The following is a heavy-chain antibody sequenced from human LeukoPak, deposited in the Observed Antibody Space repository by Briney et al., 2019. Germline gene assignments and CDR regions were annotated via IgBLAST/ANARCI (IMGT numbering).Heavy chain of an antibody. CDR2: IYYSVIT. V-gene: IGHV4-59*01. CDR1: GGSISSYY. Sequence: PSETLSLNCTVPGGSISSYYWSWIRQPPGKGLEWIGYIYYSVITNYNPSLKSRVTISVDTSKNQFSLKVTSVTAADTAVYYCVRMYSSGWYYFDYWGQGALVTVSS. J-gene: IGHJ4*02. D-gene: IGHD6-19*01. CDR3: VRMYSSGWYYFDY.